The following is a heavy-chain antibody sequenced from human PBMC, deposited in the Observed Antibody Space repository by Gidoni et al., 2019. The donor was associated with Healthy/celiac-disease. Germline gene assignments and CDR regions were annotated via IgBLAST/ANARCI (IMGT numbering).Heavy chain of an antibody. D-gene: IGHD3-3*01. CDR3: ARKIEGVVTPELHWFDP. J-gene: IGHJ5*02. CDR1: GYSFTSYW. V-gene: IGHV5-51*01. CDR2: IYPGDSDT. Sequence: EVQLVQSGAEVNKPGESLKISCTGSGYSFTSYWIGWVRQMPGKGLEWMGIIYPGDSDTRYSPSFQGQVTISADKSISTAYLQWSSLKASDTAMYYCARKIEGVVTPELHWFDPWGQGTLVTVSS.